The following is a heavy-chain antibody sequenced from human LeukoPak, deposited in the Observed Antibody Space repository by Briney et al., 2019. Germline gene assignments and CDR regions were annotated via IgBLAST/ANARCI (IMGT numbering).Heavy chain of an antibody. CDR1: GGSIWNSNYY. CDR3: ARQGGNTYGPVDY. J-gene: IGHJ4*02. D-gene: IGHD5-18*01. CDR2: ISYSGNS. Sequence: PSETLSLTCTVSGGSIWNSNYYWGWIRQPPGKGLEWIGSISYSGNSYYTPSLESRVTISVDTSKNQFSLKLTSVTAADTAVYYCARQGGNTYGPVDYWGQGILVTVSS. V-gene: IGHV4-39*01.